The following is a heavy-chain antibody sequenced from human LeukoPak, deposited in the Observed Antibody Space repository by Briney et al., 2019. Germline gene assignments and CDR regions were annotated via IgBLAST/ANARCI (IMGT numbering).Heavy chain of an antibody. V-gene: IGHV3-23*01. D-gene: IGHD3-10*01. CDR3: AKLSGSYYNSPFYFDY. J-gene: IGHJ4*02. CDR2: ITGSGEST. CDR1: GMTFSSYA. Sequence: GGSLRLSCAASGMTFSSYAMSWVRQAPGEGLEWVSGITGSGESTYYADSVKGRFTISRDISKNTLSLQMHSLRAEDAAIYYCAKLSGSYYNSPFYFDYWGQGTLVTVSS.